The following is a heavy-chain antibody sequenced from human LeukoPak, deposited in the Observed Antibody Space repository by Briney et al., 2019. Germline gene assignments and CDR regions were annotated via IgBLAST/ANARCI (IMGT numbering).Heavy chain of an antibody. Sequence: GGSLRLSCAASGFTFSSYSMNWVRQAPGKGLEWVSSISSSSSYIYYADSVKGRFTISRDNAKNTVSLQMNSLRPEDTGVYYCARAPSEIGGYYPEYFRHWGQGTLVTVSS. CDR3: ARAPSEIGGYYPEYFRH. CDR2: ISSSSSYI. V-gene: IGHV3-21*01. D-gene: IGHD3-22*01. CDR1: GFTFSSYS. J-gene: IGHJ1*01.